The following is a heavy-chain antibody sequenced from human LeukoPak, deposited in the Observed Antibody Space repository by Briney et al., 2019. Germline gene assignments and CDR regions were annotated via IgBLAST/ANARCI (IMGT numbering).Heavy chain of an antibody. D-gene: IGHD5-12*01. J-gene: IGHJ4*02. CDR3: ARATGSVAIDY. V-gene: IGHV4-34*01. CDR1: GFTFSSYA. CDR2: INHSGST. Sequence: PGGSLRLSCAASGFTFSSYAMHWVRQPPGKGLEWIGEINHSGSTNYNPSLKSRVTISVDTSKNQFSLKLSSVTAADTAVYYCARATGSVAIDYWGQGTLVTVSS.